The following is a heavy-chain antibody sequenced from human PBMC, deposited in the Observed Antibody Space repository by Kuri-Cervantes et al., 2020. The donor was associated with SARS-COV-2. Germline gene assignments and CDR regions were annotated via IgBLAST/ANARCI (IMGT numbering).Heavy chain of an antibody. CDR2: ISSSSSYI. Sequence: GGSLRLSCAASGFTFSSYSMNWVRQAPGKGLEWVSSISSSSSYIYYADSVKGRFTISRDNAKNSLYLQMNSLRAEDTAVYYCAKDLRRLYYDLSPLDYWGQGTLVTVSS. V-gene: IGHV3-21*04. CDR3: AKDLRRLYYDLSPLDY. J-gene: IGHJ4*02. CDR1: GFTFSSYS. D-gene: IGHD3-22*01.